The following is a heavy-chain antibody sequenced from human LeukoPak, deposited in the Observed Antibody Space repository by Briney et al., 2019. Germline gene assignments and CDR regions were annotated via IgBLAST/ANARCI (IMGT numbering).Heavy chain of an antibody. CDR3: ARDLSVTGLHIDAFDL. CDR1: GFIFSNYS. J-gene: IGHJ3*01. V-gene: IGHV3-48*04. D-gene: IGHD2-21*02. CDR2: LSGYSFTA. Sequence: AGGSLRLSCVASGFIFSNYSMNWVRQTPGKGLEWVSCLSGYSFTAYSGDSGKGGFTISRDNAQNLLYLKMTSLRVEDTAVYYCARDLSVTGLHIDAFDLWGQGTMVTV.